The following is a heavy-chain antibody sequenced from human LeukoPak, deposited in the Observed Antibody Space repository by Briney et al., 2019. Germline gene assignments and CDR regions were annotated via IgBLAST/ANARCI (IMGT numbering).Heavy chain of an antibody. CDR2: IYYSGST. D-gene: IGHD3-10*01. V-gene: IGHV4-34*01. J-gene: IGHJ4*02. Sequence: SETLSLTCAVYGGSFSGYYWGWIRQPPGKGLEWIGCIYYSGSTYYNPSLKSRVTISVDTSKNQFSLKLSSVTAADTAVYYCARRLHLWHPFDYWGQGTLVTVSS. CDR3: ARRLHLWHPFDY. CDR1: GGSFSGYY.